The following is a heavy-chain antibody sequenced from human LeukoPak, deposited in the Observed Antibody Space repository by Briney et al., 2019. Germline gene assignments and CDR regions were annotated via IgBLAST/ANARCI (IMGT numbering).Heavy chain of an antibody. V-gene: IGHV3-48*03. J-gene: IGHJ4*02. CDR1: EFSFSSYE. CDR2: ISRSGSTK. D-gene: IGHD3-22*01. CDR3: ARHRSGFDY. Sequence: PGGSLRLSCAVSEFSFSSYEMNWVRQAPGKGLEWISYISRSGSTKYYADSVQGRFTISRDNDKSSTYLQMNSLRVEDSAIYYCARHRSGFDYWGQGILVTVSS.